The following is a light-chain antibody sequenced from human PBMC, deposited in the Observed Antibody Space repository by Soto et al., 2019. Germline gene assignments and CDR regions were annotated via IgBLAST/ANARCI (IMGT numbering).Light chain of an antibody. CDR2: AAS. Sequence: IQLTQSPSSLSASVGDRVTITCRASQDIAIYLAWYQQKPGEAPKLLIYAASTLYGGVPSRFSGSGSGTDFALPITRLQAEDFATYYCQQLRMDPSTFGGGTKVEIK. CDR3: QQLRMDPST. J-gene: IGKJ4*01. CDR1: QDIAIY. V-gene: IGKV1-9*01.